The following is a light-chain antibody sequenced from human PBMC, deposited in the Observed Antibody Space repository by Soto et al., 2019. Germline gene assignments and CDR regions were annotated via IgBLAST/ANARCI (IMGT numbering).Light chain of an antibody. CDR3: QQYKSYSRT. CDR1: QSISGW. J-gene: IGKJ1*01. V-gene: IGKV1-5*01. Sequence: DIQMTQSPSTLSASVGDRVTITCRASQSISGWLAWYQQKPGKAPKLLIFGASTLEGGVPSRFSGSGFGTEFTLRISILQPDDFATYCCQQYKSYSRTFGQGTSVDIK. CDR2: GAS.